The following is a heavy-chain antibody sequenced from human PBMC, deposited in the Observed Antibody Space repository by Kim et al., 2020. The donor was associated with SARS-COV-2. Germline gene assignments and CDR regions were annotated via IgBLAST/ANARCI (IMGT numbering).Heavy chain of an antibody. CDR3: ARDANYYDSSGFFWGLDY. CDR1: GGSFSGYY. V-gene: IGHV4-34*01. D-gene: IGHD3-22*01. Sequence: SETLSLTCAVYGGSFSGYYWSWIRQPPGKGLEWIGEINHSGSTNYNPSLKSRVTISVDTSKNQFSLKLSSVTGADTAVNYCARDANYYDSSGFFWGLDY. CDR2: INHSGST. J-gene: IGHJ4*01.